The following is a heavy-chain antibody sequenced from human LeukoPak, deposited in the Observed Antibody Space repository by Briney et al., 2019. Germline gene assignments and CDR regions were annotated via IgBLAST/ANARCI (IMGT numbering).Heavy chain of an antibody. V-gene: IGHV3-48*03. CDR2: ISSSGSTI. CDR1: GFTFSSYE. J-gene: IGHJ3*02. CDR3: ARHSSTWYSAFDI. D-gene: IGHD6-13*01. Sequence: PGGSLRLSCAASGFTFSSYEMNWVRQASGKGLEWVSYISSSGSTIYYADSVKGRFTISRDNAKNSLYLQMNSLRAEDTAVYYCARHSSTWYSAFDIWGQGTMVTVSS.